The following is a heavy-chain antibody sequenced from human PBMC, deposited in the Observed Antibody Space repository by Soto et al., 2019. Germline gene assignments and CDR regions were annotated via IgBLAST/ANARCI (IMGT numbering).Heavy chain of an antibody. V-gene: IGHV4-31*03. Sequence: QVQLQESGPGLVEPSQTLSLTCTVSGDYITSGSYHWTWLRQHPVKGLEWIGNIYYSGSTYYNPSLNRRVTITVDTSKKQFSLKLSSVTAADTAVYFCASQLYYDSAGYFDYWGQGTLVTVSS. J-gene: IGHJ4*02. CDR3: ASQLYYDSAGYFDY. CDR1: GDYITSGSYH. CDR2: IYYSGST. D-gene: IGHD3-16*01.